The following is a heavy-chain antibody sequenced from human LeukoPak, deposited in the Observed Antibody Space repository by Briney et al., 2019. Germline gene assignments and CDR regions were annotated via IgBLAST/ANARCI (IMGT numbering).Heavy chain of an antibody. D-gene: IGHD6-13*01. CDR3: AKDFDCSSWVFDY. CDR2: IKQEGSEK. V-gene: IGHV3-7*03. J-gene: IGHJ4*02. Sequence: PGGALRLPCAASGLTFSTYWMSWVRQAPGKGLEGVAHIKQEGSEKYYVDSVKGRYTISRDNAKNSLYLQKSSLRADDTAVYNCAKDFDCSSWVFDYWGQGTLVTVSS. CDR1: GLTFSTYW.